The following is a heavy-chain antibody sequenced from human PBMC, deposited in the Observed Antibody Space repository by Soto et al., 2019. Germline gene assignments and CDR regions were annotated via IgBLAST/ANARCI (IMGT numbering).Heavy chain of an antibody. CDR2: IYTSGST. CDR1: GGSISSYY. V-gene: IGHV4-4*07. CDR3: ARTGPRFWEWSESYYYYSCGMDV. D-gene: IGHD3-3*01. J-gene: IGHJ6*02. Sequence: PSETLSLTCTVSGGSISSYYWSWIRQPAGKGLEWIGRIYTSGSTNYNPSLKSRVTMSVDTSKNQFSLKLSSVTAADTAVYYCARTGPRFWEWSESYYYYSCGMDVWGQGTTVTVSS.